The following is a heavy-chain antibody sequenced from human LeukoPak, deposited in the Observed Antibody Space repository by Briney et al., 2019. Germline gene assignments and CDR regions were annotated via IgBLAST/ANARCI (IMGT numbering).Heavy chain of an antibody. CDR3: AKVVRVGAAGTGWFDR. D-gene: IGHD6-13*01. J-gene: IGHJ5*02. CDR2: IRGSGGRT. CDR1: GFTFSSYA. V-gene: IGHV3-23*01. Sequence: GGSLRLSCAASGFTFSSYAMSWVRQAPRKGLEWVSAIRGSGGRTYYADSVKSRFTISRDKSTNTRYLEMNMVTAEETHVYFRAKVVRVGAAGTGWFDRWGEGTLVSVPS.